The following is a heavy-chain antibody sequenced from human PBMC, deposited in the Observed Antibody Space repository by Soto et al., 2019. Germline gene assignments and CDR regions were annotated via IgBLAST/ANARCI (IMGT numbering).Heavy chain of an antibody. CDR3: ARESYSSGWILSRYYYYGMDV. CDR1: GFTFSSYG. Sequence: QVQLVESGGGVVQPGRSLRLSCAASGFTFSSYGMHWVRQAPGKGLEWVAVIWYDGSNKYYADSVKGQFTISRDNSKNTLYLQMNSLRAEDTAVYYCARESYSSGWILSRYYYYGMDVWGQGTTVTVSS. D-gene: IGHD6-19*01. J-gene: IGHJ6*02. V-gene: IGHV3-33*01. CDR2: IWYDGSNK.